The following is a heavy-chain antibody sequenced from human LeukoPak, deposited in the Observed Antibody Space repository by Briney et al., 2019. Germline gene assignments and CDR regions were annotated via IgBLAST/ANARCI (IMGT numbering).Heavy chain of an antibody. Sequence: PSETLSLTCAVYGGSFSGYYWSWIRQPPGKGLEWIGEINHSGSTNYNPSLKSRGTISVDTSKNQFSLKLSSVTAADTAVYYCARKKDGYNSPFNYWGQGTLVTVSS. J-gene: IGHJ4*02. V-gene: IGHV4-34*01. CDR2: INHSGST. D-gene: IGHD5-24*01. CDR3: ARKKDGYNSPFNY. CDR1: GGSFSGYY.